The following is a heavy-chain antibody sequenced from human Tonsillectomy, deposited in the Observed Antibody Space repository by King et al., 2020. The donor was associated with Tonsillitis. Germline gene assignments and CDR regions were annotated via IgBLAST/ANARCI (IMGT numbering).Heavy chain of an antibody. CDR1: GFTFNNYE. Sequence: VQLVESGGGLVQPGGSLRLSCAASGFTFNNYEMNWVRQAPGKGLEWVSYISSSGTIIYYANSVKGRFTISRDNAKNSLYLQMNSLRAEDTAVYYCARVSAHYSSAAIDFWGQGTLVTISS. J-gene: IGHJ4*02. V-gene: IGHV3-48*03. CDR3: ARVSAHYSSAAIDF. D-gene: IGHD6-19*01. CDR2: ISSSGTII.